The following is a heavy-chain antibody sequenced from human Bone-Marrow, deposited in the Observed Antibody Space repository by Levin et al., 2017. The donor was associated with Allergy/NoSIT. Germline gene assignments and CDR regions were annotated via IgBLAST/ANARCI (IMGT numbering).Heavy chain of an antibody. Sequence: GESLKISCAASGFTFSSYAMHWVRQAPGKGLEWVAVISYDGSNKYYADSVKGRFTISRDNSKNTLYLQMNSLRAEDTAVYYCARDIAPREDIVLMDDYWGQGTLVTVSS. D-gene: IGHD2-8*01. CDR3: ARDIAPREDIVLMDDY. CDR2: ISYDGSNK. V-gene: IGHV3-30-3*01. J-gene: IGHJ4*02. CDR1: GFTFSSYA.